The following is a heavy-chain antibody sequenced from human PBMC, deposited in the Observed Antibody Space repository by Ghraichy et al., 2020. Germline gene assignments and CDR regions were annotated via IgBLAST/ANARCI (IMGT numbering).Heavy chain of an antibody. D-gene: IGHD3-3*01. V-gene: IGHV3-48*02. CDR2: ISSSSTTI. J-gene: IGHJ1*01. CDR1: GFTFSSYS. CDR3: ASGALPLRDFWSGYYDPGPTIPFQH. Sequence: GGSLRLSCAASGFTFSSYSMNWVRQAPGKGLEWVSYISSSSTTIYYADSVKGRFTISRDNAKNSLYLQMNSLRDEDTAVYYCASGALPLRDFWSGYYDPGPTIPFQHWGQGTLVTVSS.